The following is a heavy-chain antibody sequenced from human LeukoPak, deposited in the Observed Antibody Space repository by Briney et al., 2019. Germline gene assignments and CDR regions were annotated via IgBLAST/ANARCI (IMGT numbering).Heavy chain of an antibody. Sequence: GGSLRLSCAASGFTFSSYAMSWVRQAPGKGLEWVSYISSSGSTIYYADSVKGRFTISRDNVDNVVYLQMNSLGAEDTAVYYCARVAVSGPTGWFDSWGQGTLVIVSS. CDR2: ISSSGSTI. V-gene: IGHV3-48*01. CDR1: GFTFSSYA. J-gene: IGHJ5*01. CDR3: ARVAVSGPTGWFDS. D-gene: IGHD2-8*02.